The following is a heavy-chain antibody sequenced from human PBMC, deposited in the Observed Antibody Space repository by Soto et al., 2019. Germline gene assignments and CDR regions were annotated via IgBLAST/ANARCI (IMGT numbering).Heavy chain of an antibody. Sequence: EMQLVPSGAEVKKPGESLKISCKGSGYSFTTYWIAWVRQMPGRGMEWMGIIFPGDSETRYSPSFQGQVTISADKSISTAYLQWSSLKASDTAMYYCARHLKYDFWSGYSPWGQGTLVTVSS. CDR3: ARHLKYDFWSGYSP. J-gene: IGHJ5*02. CDR1: GYSFTTYW. CDR2: IFPGDSET. D-gene: IGHD3-3*01. V-gene: IGHV5-51*01.